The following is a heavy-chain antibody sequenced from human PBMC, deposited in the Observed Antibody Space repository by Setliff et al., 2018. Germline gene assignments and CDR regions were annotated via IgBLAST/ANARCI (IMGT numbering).Heavy chain of an antibody. CDR2: INHSGST. V-gene: IGHV4-34*01. CDR1: AGAISRSGYY. CDR3: ARVRKGYSGYDFGDY. D-gene: IGHD5-12*01. J-gene: IGHJ4*02. Sequence: SETLSLTCSVSAGAISRSGYYWSWIRQPPGKGLEWIGEINHSGSTNYNPSLKSRVTISLDTSRNQFSLKLRSVTAADTAVYYCARVRKGYSGYDFGDYWGQGTLVTVSS.